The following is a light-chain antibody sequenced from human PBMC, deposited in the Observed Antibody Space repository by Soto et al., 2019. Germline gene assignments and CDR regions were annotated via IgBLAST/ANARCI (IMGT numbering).Light chain of an antibody. J-gene: IGKJ1*01. CDR1: QTISSR. CDR2: DAS. CDR3: QQYNSYSRT. V-gene: IGKV1-5*01. Sequence: DIQMTQTPSTLSASVGDTVTITRRASQTISSRLAWYQQRPGKAPKLLIFDASTRESGVPARFSGSGSGTEFTLTISSLQPDDFAVYYCQQYNSYSRTFGQGTKVDI.